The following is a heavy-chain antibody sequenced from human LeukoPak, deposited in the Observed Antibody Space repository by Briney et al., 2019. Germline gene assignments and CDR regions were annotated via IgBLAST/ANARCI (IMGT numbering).Heavy chain of an antibody. CDR3: AGEGEYGDSYS. CDR2: IYRGRT. CDR1: GDSISYESYY. V-gene: IGHV4-30-2*01. J-gene: IGHJ5*02. D-gene: IGHD2-21*01. Sequence: PSQTLSLTCAVSGDSISYESYYWNWIRQAPGKGPEWIGNIYRGRTRLNPSLTSRVAIPVDMSKSQVSLSLTSVTAADTAIYYCAGEGEYGDSYSWGQGALVIVSA.